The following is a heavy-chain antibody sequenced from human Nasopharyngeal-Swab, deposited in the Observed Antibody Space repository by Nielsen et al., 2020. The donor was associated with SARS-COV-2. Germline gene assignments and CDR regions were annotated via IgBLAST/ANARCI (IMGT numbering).Heavy chain of an antibody. V-gene: IGHV4-39*01. CDR2: IYYSGST. J-gene: IGHJ4*02. D-gene: IGHD3-10*01. Sequence: WIRQPPGKGLEWIGSIYYSGSTYYNPSLKSRVTISVDTSKNQFPLKLSSVTAADTAVYYCARLSPEDGDYWGQGTLVTVSS. CDR3: ARLSPEDGDY.